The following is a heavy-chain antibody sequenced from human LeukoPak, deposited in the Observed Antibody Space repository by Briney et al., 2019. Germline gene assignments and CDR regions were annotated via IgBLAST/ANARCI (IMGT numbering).Heavy chain of an antibody. CDR3: ARSYSYGYDY. V-gene: IGHV3-30*02. Sequence: GESLRLSCVASGFTFSSYGMHWVRQAPGKGLEWVASIWYDGSNKYYADSVKGRFTISRDNSKNTLYLQMNSLRAEDTAVYYCARSYSYGYDYWGQGTLVTVSS. CDR2: IWYDGSNK. CDR1: GFTFSSYG. J-gene: IGHJ4*02. D-gene: IGHD5-18*01.